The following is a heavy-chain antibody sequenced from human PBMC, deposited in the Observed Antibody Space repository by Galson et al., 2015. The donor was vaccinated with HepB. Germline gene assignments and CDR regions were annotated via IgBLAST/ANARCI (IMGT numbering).Heavy chain of an antibody. Sequence: SVKVSCKASGYTFTSYGISWVRQAPGQGLEWMGWISAYNGNTNYAQKLQGRVTMTTDTSTSTAYMELRSLRSDDTAVYYCARDPAQGRFSVWGRVIDYWGQGTLVTVSS. D-gene: IGHD3-16*01. CDR3: ARDPAQGRFSVWGRVIDY. CDR1: GYTFTSYG. CDR2: ISAYNGNT. J-gene: IGHJ4*02. V-gene: IGHV1-18*04.